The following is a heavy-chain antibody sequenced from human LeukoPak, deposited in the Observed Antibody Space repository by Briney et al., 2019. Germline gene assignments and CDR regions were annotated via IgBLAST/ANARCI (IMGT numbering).Heavy chain of an antibody. CDR2: INHSGST. V-gene: IGHV4-34*01. D-gene: IGHD3-22*01. CDR1: GGSFSGYY. Sequence: PSETLSLTCAVYGGSFSGYYWSWIRQPPGKGLEWIGEINHSGSTNYNPSLKSRVTISVDTSKNQFSLKLSSVTAADTAVYYCARRDYYDSSGYYLSNYYMDVWGKGTTVTVSS. CDR3: ARRDYYDSSGYYLSNYYMDV. J-gene: IGHJ6*03.